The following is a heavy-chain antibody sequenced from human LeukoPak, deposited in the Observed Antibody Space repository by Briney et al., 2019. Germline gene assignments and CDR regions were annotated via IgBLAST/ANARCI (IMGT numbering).Heavy chain of an antibody. D-gene: IGHD6-13*01. CDR3: ARTKGLKDGIAATDY. CDR2: TYYRSKWFN. CDR1: GDSVSSNSVA. V-gene: IGHV6-1*01. Sequence: SQTLSLTCATSGDSVSSNSVAWHWIRQSPSRGLEWLGRTYYRSKWFNDYVASVKSRIIINPDTSKNQFSLQLNSVTPDDTAVYYCARTKGLKDGIAATDYWGQGTLVTVSS. J-gene: IGHJ4*02.